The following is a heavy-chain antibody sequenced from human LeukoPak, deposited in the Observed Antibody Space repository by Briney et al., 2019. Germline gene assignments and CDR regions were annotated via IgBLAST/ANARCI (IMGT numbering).Heavy chain of an antibody. CDR2: ISAYNGNT. CDR3: ASSPIYYYGSGSYRI. D-gene: IGHD3-10*01. CDR1: GYTFTSYG. J-gene: IGHJ4*02. V-gene: IGHV1-18*01. Sequence: ASVKVSCKASGYTFTSYGISWVRQAPGQGLEWMGWISAYNGNTNYAQRLQGRVTITADKSTSTAYMELSSLRSEDTAVYYCASSPIYYYGSGSYRIWGQGTLVTVSS.